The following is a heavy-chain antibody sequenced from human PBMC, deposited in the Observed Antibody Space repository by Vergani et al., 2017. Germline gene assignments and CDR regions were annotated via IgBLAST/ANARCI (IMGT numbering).Heavy chain of an antibody. D-gene: IGHD6-19*01. Sequence: QLQLQESGPGLVKPSATLSLTCSVSGASIRSSNYYWGWIRQPPGKGLEWIASIYYSGSTYYNPSLKSRVTISVDTSKNQFSRKRSSVTAADTAVYCCSRHSTVEWLVKLGWIDPWGQGILVTVSS. CDR3: SRHSTVEWLVKLGWIDP. J-gene: IGHJ5*02. V-gene: IGHV4-39*01. CDR2: IYYSGST. CDR1: GASIRSSNYY.